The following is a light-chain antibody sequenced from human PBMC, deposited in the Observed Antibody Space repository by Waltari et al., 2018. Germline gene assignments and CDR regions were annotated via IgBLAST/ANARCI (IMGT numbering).Light chain of an antibody. J-gene: IGKJ1*01. CDR3: QQGHSTPRT. V-gene: IGKV1-39*01. CDR1: QSLNTY. CDR2: AAS. Sequence: DIQMTQSPSSLSTSVGDRVTITCRASQSLNTYLSWYQQKSEKAPQLLIYAASSLQSGVPSRFSGSGSGTDFTLTITSLQPEDFATYYCQQGHSTPRTFGQGTKVEIK.